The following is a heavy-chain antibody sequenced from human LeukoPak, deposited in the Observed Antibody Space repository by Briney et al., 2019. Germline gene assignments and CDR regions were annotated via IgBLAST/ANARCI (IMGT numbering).Heavy chain of an antibody. V-gene: IGHV1-58*01. J-gene: IGHJ6*02. Sequence: ASVKVSCKASAFSFTRSAVQWVRQARGQRLEWIGWIVVGSGNTNYAQKFQERVTMTRDMSTSAAYMELSSLRSEDTAVYYCATAADRNYYYGLDVWGQGTTDTVSS. CDR1: AFSFTRSA. CDR2: IVVGSGNT. CDR3: ATAADRNYYYGLDV.